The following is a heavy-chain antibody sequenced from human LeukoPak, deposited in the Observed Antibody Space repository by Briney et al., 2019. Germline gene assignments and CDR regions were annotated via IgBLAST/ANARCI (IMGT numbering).Heavy chain of an antibody. D-gene: IGHD5-18*01. V-gene: IGHV4-59*01. CDR1: GYSISSYF. Sequence: PSETLSLTCAVSGYSISSYFWTWIRQPPGEGLEWIGFIYYSGSPNYNPSLKSRVTISLDTSKNQFSLKLSSVTTADTAMYYCARGYTYGDNWFDPWGQGTLVTVSS. J-gene: IGHJ5*02. CDR3: ARGYTYGDNWFDP. CDR2: IYYSGSP.